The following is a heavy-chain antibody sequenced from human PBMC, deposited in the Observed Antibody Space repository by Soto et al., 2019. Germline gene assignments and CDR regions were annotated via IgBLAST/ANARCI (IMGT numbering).Heavy chain of an antibody. D-gene: IGHD3-16*01. J-gene: IGHJ5*02. V-gene: IGHV1-8*01. CDR1: EDTFRNYA. CDR2: MNPGSGDT. Sequence: ASVKVSCKASEDTFRNYAISWVRQATGQGLEWMGWMNPGSGDTGYAQKFQGRVTMTRDISIATAYMELSSLRSDDTAIYYCARMATFGSLNWFDPWGQGTLVTVSS. CDR3: ARMATFGSLNWFDP.